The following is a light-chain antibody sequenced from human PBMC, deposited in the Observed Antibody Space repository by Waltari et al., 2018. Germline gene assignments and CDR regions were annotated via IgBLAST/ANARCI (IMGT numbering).Light chain of an antibody. CDR2: DVN. J-gene: IGLJ2*01. V-gene: IGLV2-14*03. CDR1: TSAVGASAY. Sequence: QSALTQPASVSGSPGQSIAISCTGTTSAVGASAYVPWYQQHPGKAPQLIIFDVNYRPSGVSNRFSSSKSGNTASLTISGLQPEDEADYYCSSYLSTNTEVFGGGTKVTVL. CDR3: SSYLSTNTEV.